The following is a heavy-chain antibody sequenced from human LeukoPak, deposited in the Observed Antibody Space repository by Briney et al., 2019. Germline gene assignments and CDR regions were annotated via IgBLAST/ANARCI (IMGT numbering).Heavy chain of an antibody. V-gene: IGHV3-7*01. CDR3: ARIGYGSSSIDY. D-gene: IGHD6-13*01. Sequence: GVSLRLSCAASGFTFSWYWMSWVRQAPGKGLEWVANIKEDGSIKYYVDSVKGRLTISRDNAKSSLYLQVNSLRAEDTALYYCARIGYGSSSIDYWGQGTLVTVSS. J-gene: IGHJ4*02. CDR1: GFTFSWYW. CDR2: IKEDGSIK.